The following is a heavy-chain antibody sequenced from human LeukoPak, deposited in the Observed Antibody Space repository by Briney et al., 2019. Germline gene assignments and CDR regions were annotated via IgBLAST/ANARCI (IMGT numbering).Heavy chain of an antibody. CDR2: ISSSGSTI. Sequence: GGSLRLSCAASGFTFSDYYMSWIRQAPGKGLEWVSYISSSGSTIYYADSAKGRFTISRDNAKNSLYLQMNSLRAEDTAVYYCARRLYCGGDCYLFTSDAFDIWGQGTMVTVSS. CDR3: ARRLYCGGDCYLFTSDAFDI. V-gene: IGHV3-11*01. D-gene: IGHD2-21*02. J-gene: IGHJ3*02. CDR1: GFTFSDYY.